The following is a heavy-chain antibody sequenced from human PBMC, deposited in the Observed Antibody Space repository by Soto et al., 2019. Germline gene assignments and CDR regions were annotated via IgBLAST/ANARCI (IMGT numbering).Heavy chain of an antibody. D-gene: IGHD3-3*01. Sequence: GSLRLSCAASGFTFSSYWMHWVRQAPGKGLVWVSRINSDGSSTSYADSVKGRFTISRDNAKNTLYLQMNSLRAEDTAVYYCARDLGYYDFWSGNWFDPWGQGTLVTVSS. CDR2: INSDGSST. CDR3: ARDLGYYDFWSGNWFDP. V-gene: IGHV3-74*01. CDR1: GFTFSSYW. J-gene: IGHJ5*02.